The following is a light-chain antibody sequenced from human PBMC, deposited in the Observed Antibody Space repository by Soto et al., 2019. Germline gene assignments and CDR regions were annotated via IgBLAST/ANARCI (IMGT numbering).Light chain of an antibody. CDR3: SSYTSSSTL. V-gene: IGLV2-14*01. CDR2: AVT. Sequence: QPVLTQPSSVCGSPGQSITISCTGTSSDVGGYNYVSWYQQHPGKAPKLMIYAVTDRPSGVSSRFSGSKSGNTASLTISGLQAEDEADYYCSSYTSSSTLFGTGTKVTV. CDR1: SSDVGGYNY. J-gene: IGLJ1*01.